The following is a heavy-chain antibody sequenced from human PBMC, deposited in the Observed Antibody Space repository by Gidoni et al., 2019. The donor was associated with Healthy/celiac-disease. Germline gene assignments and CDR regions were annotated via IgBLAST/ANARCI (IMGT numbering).Heavy chain of an antibody. CDR3: AKARVATGGY. V-gene: IGHV3-23*04. D-gene: IGHD5-12*01. CDR1: GFTFSSYA. Sequence: EVQLVESWGGLVQPGGSLRPTGAASGFTFSSYAMSWVRHAPGKGLEWVSAISVSGGSTYYADSVKGRFTISRDNSKNTLYLQMNSLRAEDTAVYYCAKARVATGGYWGQGTLVTVSS. J-gene: IGHJ4*02. CDR2: ISVSGGST.